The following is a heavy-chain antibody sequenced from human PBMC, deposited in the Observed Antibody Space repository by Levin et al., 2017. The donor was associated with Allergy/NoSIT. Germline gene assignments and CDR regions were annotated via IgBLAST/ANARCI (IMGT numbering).Heavy chain of an antibody. D-gene: IGHD6-13*01. J-gene: IGHJ4*02. CDR3: ARDRSSSWYRVSFDY. V-gene: IGHV3-48*01. Sequence: SCAASGFTFSSYSMNWVRQAPGKGLEWVSYISSSSSTIYYADSVKGRFTISRDNAKNSLYLQMNSLRAEDTAVYYCARDRSSSWYRVSFDYWGQGTLVTVSS. CDR1: GFTFSSYS. CDR2: ISSSSSTI.